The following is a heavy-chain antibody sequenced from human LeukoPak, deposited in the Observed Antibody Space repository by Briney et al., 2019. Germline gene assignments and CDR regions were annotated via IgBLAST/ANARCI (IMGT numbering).Heavy chain of an antibody. V-gene: IGHV3-9*01. CDR1: GFTFSDYY. CDR2: ISWNSGSI. CDR3: AKGGDTAMVHFDY. D-gene: IGHD5-18*01. Sequence: GGSLRLSCAASGFTFSDYYMSWIRQAPGKGLEWVSGISWNSGSIGYADSVKGRFTISRDNAKNSLYLQMNSLRAEDTALYYCAKGGDTAMVHFDYWGQGTLVTVSS. J-gene: IGHJ4*02.